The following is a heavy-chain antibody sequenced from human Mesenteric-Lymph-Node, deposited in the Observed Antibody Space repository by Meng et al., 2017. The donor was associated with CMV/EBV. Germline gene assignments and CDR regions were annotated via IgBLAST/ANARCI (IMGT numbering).Heavy chain of an antibody. V-gene: IGHV1-46*01. J-gene: IGHJ4*02. CDR2: INPSGGST. CDR1: GYTFTSYY. D-gene: IGHD2-21*02. CDR3: ARGMVTPNFDY. Sequence: SCKASGYTFTSYYMHWVRQAPGQGREWVGIINPSGGSTSYAQKFQGRVTMTRDTSTSTVYMELSSLRSEDTAVYYCARGMVTPNFDYWGQGTLVTVSS.